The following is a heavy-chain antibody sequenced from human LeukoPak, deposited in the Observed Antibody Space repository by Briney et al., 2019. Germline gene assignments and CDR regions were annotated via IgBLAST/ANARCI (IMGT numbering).Heavy chain of an antibody. CDR3: ARNQPLTDYSKDGVAAAGPLYYFDY. CDR1: SGSFGGYY. V-gene: IGHV4-34*01. D-gene: IGHD6-13*01. Sequence: SETLSLTCDVYSGSFGGYYWSWIRQPPGKGLEWIGEINHSGSTSYNPSLKSRVSIPVDASKNQFSLKLSSVTAADTAVYYCARNQPLTDYSKDGVAAAGPLYYFDYWGQGTLVTVSS. J-gene: IGHJ4*02. CDR2: INHSGST.